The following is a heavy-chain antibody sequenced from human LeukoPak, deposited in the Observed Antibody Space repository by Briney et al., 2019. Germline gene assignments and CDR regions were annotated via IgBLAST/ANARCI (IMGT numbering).Heavy chain of an antibody. J-gene: IGHJ4*02. D-gene: IGHD1-20*01. V-gene: IGHV4-38-2*02. Sequence: PSETLSLTCIVSGYSISSNYYWGWIRQPPGKGLEWIGSISHSGSTYYDPSLKSRITISVDTSKNQFSLKVRSVTAADTAVYYCARRITGTTSDSFDYWGQGILVTVSS. CDR3: ARRITGTTSDSFDY. CDR1: GYSISSNYY. CDR2: ISHSGST.